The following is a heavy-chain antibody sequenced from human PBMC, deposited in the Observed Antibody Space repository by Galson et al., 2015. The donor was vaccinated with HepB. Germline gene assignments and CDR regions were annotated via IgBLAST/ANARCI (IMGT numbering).Heavy chain of an antibody. J-gene: IGHJ5*02. Sequence: SVKVSCKASGGTFSSYTISWVRQAPGQGLEWMGRIIPILGIANYAQKFQGRVTITADKSTSTAYMELSSLRSEDTAVYYCARDYYDSSGYSRGWFDPWGQGTLVTVSS. CDR3: ARDYYDSSGYSRGWFDP. D-gene: IGHD3-22*01. CDR1: GGTFSSYT. CDR2: IIPILGIA. V-gene: IGHV1-69*04.